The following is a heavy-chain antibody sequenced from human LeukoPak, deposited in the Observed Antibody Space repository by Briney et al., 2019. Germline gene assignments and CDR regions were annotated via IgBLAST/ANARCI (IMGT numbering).Heavy chain of an antibody. D-gene: IGHD2-15*01. Sequence: PGGSLRLSCAASGFTVSSNYMSWVRQAPGKGLEWVSVIFDGGSTNYAASVKGRFTISRDNSKNTLYLQMISLRAEDTAVYYCARETGYCSGSTCFYFDYWGQGTLVTVSS. CDR1: GFTVSSNY. V-gene: IGHV3-53*01. CDR2: IFDGGST. CDR3: ARETGYCSGSTCFYFDY. J-gene: IGHJ4*02.